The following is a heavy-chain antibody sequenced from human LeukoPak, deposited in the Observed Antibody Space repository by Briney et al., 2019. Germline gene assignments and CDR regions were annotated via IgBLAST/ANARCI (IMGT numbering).Heavy chain of an antibody. CDR1: GFTFSNYA. D-gene: IGHD1-14*01. Sequence: GRFLRLSCAASGFTFSNYAMHWVRQAPGKGLEWVAVISYDGSNKYYTDSVKGRFTIARDDPENTLFLQMNSLRAEDTAVYYCAKATGYLLWGQGTLVTVSS. V-gene: IGHV3-30*04. J-gene: IGHJ4*02. CDR2: ISYDGSNK. CDR3: AKATGYLL.